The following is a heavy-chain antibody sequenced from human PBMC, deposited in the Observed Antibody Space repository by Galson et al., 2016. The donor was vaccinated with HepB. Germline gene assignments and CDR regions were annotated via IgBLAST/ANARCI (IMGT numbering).Heavy chain of an antibody. CDR2: IYPGGSDT. CDR3: ARRQFTAYGLDV. V-gene: IGHV5-51*03. J-gene: IGHJ6*02. D-gene: IGHD6-19*01. Sequence: QSGAEVKKPGESLKISCKGSGYSFTSYWVGWVRQRPGKGLEWMGIIYPGGSDTRYSPSFEGQVTISADKSTATASLHWTSLKASDTAIYYCARRQFTAYGLDVWGQGTTVAVSS. CDR1: GYSFTSYW.